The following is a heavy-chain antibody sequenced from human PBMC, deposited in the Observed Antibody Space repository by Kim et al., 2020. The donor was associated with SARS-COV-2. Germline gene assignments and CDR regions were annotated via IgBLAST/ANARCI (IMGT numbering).Heavy chain of an antibody. CDR2: ISGSGGST. D-gene: IGHD3-10*01. J-gene: IGHJ4*02. V-gene: IGHV3-23*01. CDR1: GFTFSSYA. Sequence: GGSLRLSCAASGFTFSSYAMSWVRQAPGKGLEWVSAISGSGGSTYYADSVKGRFTISRDNSKNTLYLQMNSLRAEDTAVYYCAHVLLWFGESTPFDYWGQGTLVTVSS. CDR3: AHVLLWFGESTPFDY.